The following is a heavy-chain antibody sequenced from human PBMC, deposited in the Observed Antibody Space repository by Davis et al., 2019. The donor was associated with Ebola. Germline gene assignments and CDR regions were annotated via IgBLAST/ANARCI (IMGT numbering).Heavy chain of an antibody. Sequence: GESLKISCAASGFTFSSYWMHWVRQAPGKGLVWVSRINSDGSSTSYADSVKGRFTISRDNAKNTLYLQMNSLRAEDTAVYYCARGSSWDVGYGMDVWGQGTTVTVSS. J-gene: IGHJ6*02. D-gene: IGHD1-26*01. CDR3: ARGSSWDVGYGMDV. CDR1: GFTFSSYW. V-gene: IGHV3-74*01. CDR2: INSDGSST.